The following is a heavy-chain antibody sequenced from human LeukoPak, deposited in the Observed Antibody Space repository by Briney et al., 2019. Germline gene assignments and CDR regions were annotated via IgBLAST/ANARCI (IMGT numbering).Heavy chain of an antibody. CDR3: ARDFTAMVTTDGY. D-gene: IGHD5-18*01. CDR2: INPNSGGT. CDR1: GYTFTGYY. J-gene: IGHJ4*02. V-gene: IGHV1-2*06. Sequence: ASVKVSCKASGYTFTGYYMHWVRQAPGQGLEWMGRINPNSGGTNYAQKFQGRVTMTRDTSISTAYMELSRLRSDDTAVYYCARDFTAMVTTDGYWGQGTLVTVSS.